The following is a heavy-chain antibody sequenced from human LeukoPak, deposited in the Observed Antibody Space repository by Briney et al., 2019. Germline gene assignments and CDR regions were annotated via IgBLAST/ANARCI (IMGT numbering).Heavy chain of an antibody. CDR1: GYSFTSYW. D-gene: IGHD3-22*01. V-gene: IGHV5-51*01. CDR2: IYPGDSDT. Sequence: GESLKISCKGSGYSFTSYWIGWVRQMPGKGLEWMGIIYPGDSDTRYSPSFQGQVTISADKSISTAYLQWSSLKASDTAMYYCARWYYYDSSGYPSGYWFDPWGQGTLVTVSS. J-gene: IGHJ5*02. CDR3: ARWYYYDSSGYPSGYWFDP.